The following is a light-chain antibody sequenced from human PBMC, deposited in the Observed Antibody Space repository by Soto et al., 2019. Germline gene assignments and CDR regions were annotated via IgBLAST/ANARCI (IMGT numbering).Light chain of an antibody. V-gene: IGLV2-14*01. CDR3: SSYTRSSTGV. J-gene: IGLJ2*01. CDR2: DVS. Sequence: QSALTQPASVSGSPGQSNTISCTGTSSDVGGYNYVSWYQQHPGKAPKLMIYDVSNRPSGVSNRFSGSKSGNTASLTISGLQAEDEADYYCSSYTRSSTGVFGGGTKVTVL. CDR1: SSDVGGYNY.